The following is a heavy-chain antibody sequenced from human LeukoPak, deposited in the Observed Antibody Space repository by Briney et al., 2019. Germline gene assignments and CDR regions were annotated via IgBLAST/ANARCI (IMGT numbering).Heavy chain of an antibody. V-gene: IGHV1-2*06. D-gene: IGHD2-2*02. CDR2: INSNSGAT. Sequence: GASVTVSCRTSEYTFINYQIHWVRQAPDQGLEWMGRINSNSGATVFAQKFQGRVTMTRDTSINTVYMELSSLEFDDTAVYYCTRTWWTEACSSSSCFTPDFDYWGQGTPVTVSS. J-gene: IGHJ4*02. CDR3: TRTWWTEACSSSSCFTPDFDY. CDR1: EYTFINYQ.